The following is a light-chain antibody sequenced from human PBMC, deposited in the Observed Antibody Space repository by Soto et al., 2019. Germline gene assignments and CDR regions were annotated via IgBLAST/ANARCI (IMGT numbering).Light chain of an antibody. J-gene: IGLJ2*01. CDR1: SSDVGGYNF. CDR3: CSYAGTDPV. Sequence: QSALTQPRSVSGSPGQSVTISCTGTSSDVGGYNFVSWYQHHPGKAPKLMIYDVTKRPSGVPDRFSGSKSGNTASLTISGLQAEDEADYYCCSYAGTDPVFGGGTKLTVL. V-gene: IGLV2-11*01. CDR2: DVT.